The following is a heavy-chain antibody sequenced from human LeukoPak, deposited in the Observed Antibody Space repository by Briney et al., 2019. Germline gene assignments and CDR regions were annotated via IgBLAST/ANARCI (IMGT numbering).Heavy chain of an antibody. CDR1: GYTFTGYY. J-gene: IGHJ1*01. Sequence: ASVKVSCKASGYTFTGYYMHWVRQAPGQGLEWMGWINPNSGGTNYAQKFQGRVTMTRDTSISTAYMELSRRRCYDTAVDYCARDRGVYCSSTSCARYFQHWGQGTLVTVSS. V-gene: IGHV1-2*02. CDR2: INPNSGGT. D-gene: IGHD2-2*01. CDR3: ARDRGVYCSSTSCARYFQH.